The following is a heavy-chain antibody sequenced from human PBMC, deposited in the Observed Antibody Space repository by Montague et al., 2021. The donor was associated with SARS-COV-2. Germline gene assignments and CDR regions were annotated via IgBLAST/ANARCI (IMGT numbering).Heavy chain of an antibody. D-gene: IGHD5-12*01. CDR1: GFIFNDYY. J-gene: IGHJ3*02. CDR2: ISGSGSKT. CDR3: ARDQGGYGTFDI. Sequence: SLRLSCAASGFIFNDYYMTWIRQAPGKGLEWVSHISGSGSKTYYADSVKGRFTISRDTANNSVYLQMNFLGAEDTAVYYCARDQGGYGTFDIWGQGTMVTVSS. V-gene: IGHV3-11*01.